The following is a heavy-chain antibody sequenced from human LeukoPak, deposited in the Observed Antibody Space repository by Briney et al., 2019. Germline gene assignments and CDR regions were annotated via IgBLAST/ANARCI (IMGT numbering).Heavy chain of an antibody. CDR1: VGSISSYY. CDR3: ARQSISGSSLSYFDY. V-gene: IGHV4-59*01. Sequence: SETLSLTCTVSVGSISSYYWSWIRHPPGKGLEWIGNIYDSGSTNYNPSLKSRVTISVDTSKNQCSLKLSSVTAADTAVYYCARQSISGSSLSYFDYWGQGTLVNVSS. D-gene: IGHD3-22*01. CDR2: IYDSGST. J-gene: IGHJ4*02.